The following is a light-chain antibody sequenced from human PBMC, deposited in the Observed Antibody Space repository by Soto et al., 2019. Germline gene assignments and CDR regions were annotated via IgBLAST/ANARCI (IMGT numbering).Light chain of an antibody. J-gene: IGLJ1*01. V-gene: IGLV2-14*01. CDR2: EVT. CDR3: SSYTRSSTFV. CDR1: TSDVGAYNS. Sequence: QSVLTQPASVSGSPGQSITISCTGTTSDVGAYNSVSWYQQEPGKAPKLMIYEVTNRPSGVSNRSSGSKSANTASLTISGLQAEDEADYYCSSYTRSSTFVFGTGTKVTVL.